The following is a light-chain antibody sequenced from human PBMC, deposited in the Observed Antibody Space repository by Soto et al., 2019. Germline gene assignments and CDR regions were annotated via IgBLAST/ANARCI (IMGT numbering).Light chain of an antibody. CDR2: DAS. CDR1: QSISSW. V-gene: IGKV1-5*02. Sequence: DFKMTQSPSTLSGTVGATVTIVCRACQSISSWLAWYQQTPGRAPKILIYDASNLEAGVPSRFSGSGSGTDFTFTISRLQPEDIATYYCQQYENLPTFGQGTRLEI. J-gene: IGKJ5*01. CDR3: QQYENLPT.